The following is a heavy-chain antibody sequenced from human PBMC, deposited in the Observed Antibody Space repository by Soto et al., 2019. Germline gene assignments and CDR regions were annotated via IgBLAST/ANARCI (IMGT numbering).Heavy chain of an antibody. Sequence: QVQLQESGPGLVKPSQTLSLTCTVSGGSISSGGYYWNWIRQHPGKGLEWIGYIYYSGSTYYNPSLKSRVTISVDTSKNQFSLKLSSVTAADTAVYYCARMRRVEMATISPLGYYYYGMDVWGQGTTVTVSS. J-gene: IGHJ6*02. CDR2: IYYSGST. D-gene: IGHD5-12*01. CDR1: GGSISSGGYY. CDR3: ARMRRVEMATISPLGYYYYGMDV. V-gene: IGHV4-31*03.